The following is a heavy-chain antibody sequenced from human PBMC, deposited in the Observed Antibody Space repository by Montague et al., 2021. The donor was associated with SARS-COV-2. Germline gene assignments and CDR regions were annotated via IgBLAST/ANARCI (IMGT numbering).Heavy chain of an antibody. CDR1: GFTFSSYG. CDR3: ARDYPRGDILTVYYYYMDV. D-gene: IGHD3-9*01. V-gene: IGHV3-33*01. J-gene: IGHJ6*03. Sequence: SLRLSCAASGFTFSSYGMHWVRQAPGKGLEWVAVIWYDGGNKYYXDSVKGRFTISRDNSKNTLYLQMNSLRAEDTAVYYCARDYPRGDILTVYYYYMDVWGKGNTVTV. CDR2: IWYDGGNK.